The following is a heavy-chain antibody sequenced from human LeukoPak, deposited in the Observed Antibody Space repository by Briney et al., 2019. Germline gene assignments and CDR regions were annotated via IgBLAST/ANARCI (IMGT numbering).Heavy chain of an antibody. V-gene: IGHV4-34*01. CDR1: GGSFSGYY. D-gene: IGHD6-13*01. Sequence: PSQSLSLTCAVYGGSFSGYYWSCIRQPPGKGLEWIGEINHRGSTNYNPSLKRRVTISVDTSKSQFSLKLSSVTAADTAVYYCARRWVAAAGTGYYFDYWGQGTMVTVSS. J-gene: IGHJ4*02. CDR2: INHRGST. CDR3: ARRWVAAAGTGYYFDY.